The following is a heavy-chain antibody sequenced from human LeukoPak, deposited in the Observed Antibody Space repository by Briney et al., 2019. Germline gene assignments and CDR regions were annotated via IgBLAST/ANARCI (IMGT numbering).Heavy chain of an antibody. CDR2: VSFDGSDK. CDR1: GFNFTNYG. V-gene: IGHV3-30*18. Sequence: GRSLRLSCAASGFNFTNYGMHWVCQAPGKGLEWVAAVSFDGSDKYYVDSVRGRFTVSRDDSKNTPYLQMNSLRAEDTAVYYCAKGPRAITGGPLDPWGQGTLVTVSS. D-gene: IGHD1-14*01. CDR3: AKGPRAITGGPLDP. J-gene: IGHJ5*02.